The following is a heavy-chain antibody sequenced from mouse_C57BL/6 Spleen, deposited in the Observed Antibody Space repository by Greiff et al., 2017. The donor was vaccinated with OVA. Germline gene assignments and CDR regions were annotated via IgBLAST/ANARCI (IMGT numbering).Heavy chain of an antibody. Sequence: VQGVESGPELVKPGASVKISCKASGYAFSSSWMNWVKQRPGKGLEWIGRIYPGDGDTNYNGKFKGKATLTADKSSSTAYMQLSSLTSEDSAVYFCAITTVDYFDYWGQGTTLTVSS. CDR3: AITTVDYFDY. J-gene: IGHJ2*01. CDR1: GYAFSSSW. CDR2: IYPGDGDT. D-gene: IGHD1-1*01. V-gene: IGHV1-82*01.